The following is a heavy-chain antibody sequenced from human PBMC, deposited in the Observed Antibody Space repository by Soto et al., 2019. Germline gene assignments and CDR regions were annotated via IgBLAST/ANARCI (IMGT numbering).Heavy chain of an antibody. Sequence: PGGSLRLSCAASGFTFSSYAMSWVRQAPGKGLEWVSAISGSGVSTYYADSVKGRFTISRDNSKNTLYLQINSLRAEDTAVYYCARDPSIVLVPAATYYYYYYGMDVWGQGTTVTVSS. CDR2: ISGSGVST. D-gene: IGHD2-2*01. CDR1: GFTFSSYA. V-gene: IGHV3-23*01. CDR3: ARDPSIVLVPAATYYYYYYGMDV. J-gene: IGHJ6*02.